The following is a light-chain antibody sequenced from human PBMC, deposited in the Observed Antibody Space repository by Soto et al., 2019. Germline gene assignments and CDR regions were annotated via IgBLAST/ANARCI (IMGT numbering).Light chain of an antibody. CDR2: SAS. Sequence: EIVLTQSPATLYLSPGERATLSCRASQSVGIYLNWYQQKPGQAPRLLIYSASNRATGIPARFSGSGSGTDFTLTISSLEPEDFAVYYCQQRSNWPPLTFGGGTKVEIK. CDR1: QSVGIY. CDR3: QQRSNWPPLT. J-gene: IGKJ4*01. V-gene: IGKV3-11*01.